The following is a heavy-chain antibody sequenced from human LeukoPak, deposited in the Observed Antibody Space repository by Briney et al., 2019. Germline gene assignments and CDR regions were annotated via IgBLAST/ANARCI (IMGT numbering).Heavy chain of an antibody. D-gene: IGHD5-12*01. CDR2: ISGSGGST. J-gene: IGHJ4*02. CDR1: GFTFSSYA. V-gene: IGHV3-23*01. Sequence: GGSLRLSCAASGFTFSSYAMSWVRQAPGKGLEWVSAISGSGGSTYYADSVKGRFTISRDNSKNTLYPQMNSLRAEDTAVYYCAKNRGYDYGQRYFDYWGQGTLVTVSS. CDR3: AKNRGYDYGQRYFDY.